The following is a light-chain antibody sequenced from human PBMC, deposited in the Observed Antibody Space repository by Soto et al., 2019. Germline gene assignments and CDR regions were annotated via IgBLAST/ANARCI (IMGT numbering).Light chain of an antibody. J-gene: IGKJ4*01. CDR1: QTVNSVY. CDR2: GAS. V-gene: IGKV3-20*01. CDR3: QRYGSSPLT. Sequence: EIVLTQSPGTLSLSPGERATLSCRASQTVNSVYLAWYQQKPGQAPRLLIYGASSRATGIPDRFSGSGSGTDFTLTITRLEPEDFAVYYCQRYGSSPLTFGGGTKVEIK.